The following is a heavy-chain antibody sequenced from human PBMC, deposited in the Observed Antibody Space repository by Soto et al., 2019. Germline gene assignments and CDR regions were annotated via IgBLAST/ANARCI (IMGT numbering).Heavy chain of an antibody. CDR2: IKQDAREK. CDR3: AGDGVRNGAYNGWLDP. CDR1: GFCFSSYW. Sequence: EVQLVESGGGLVQPGGSLRLSGAASGFCFSSYWMTWIREAPGKGLEWVANIKQDAREKYYVASVKGRFTISRDNGKNLLYLQMDSLTADDTAVYYCAGDGVRNGAYNGWLDPWGQGTLVTVSS. D-gene: IGHD3-16*01. J-gene: IGHJ5*02. V-gene: IGHV3-7*03.